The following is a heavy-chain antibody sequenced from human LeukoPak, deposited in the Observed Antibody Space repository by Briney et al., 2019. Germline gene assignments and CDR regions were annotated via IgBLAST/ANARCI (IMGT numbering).Heavy chain of an antibody. V-gene: IGHV5-51*01. J-gene: IGHJ6*03. Sequence: GESLKISCKGSGYSFISYWIGWVRQMPGKGLEWMGIIYPGDSDTRYSPSFQGQVTISADKSIRNAYLQWSSLKASDTAMYYCTTGARPHHYYYMDVWGKGTTVTVSS. D-gene: IGHD6-6*01. CDR3: TTGARPHHYYYMDV. CDR2: IYPGDSDT. CDR1: GYSFISYW.